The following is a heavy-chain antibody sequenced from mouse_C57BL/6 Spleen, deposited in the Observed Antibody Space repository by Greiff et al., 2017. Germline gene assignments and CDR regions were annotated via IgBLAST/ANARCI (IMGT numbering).Heavy chain of an antibody. Sequence: EVKLVESGGGLVKPGGSLKLSCAASGFTFSSYTMSWVRQTPEKRLEWVTTISGGGGNTYYPDSVKGRFTISRDNAKNTLYLQMSSLRSEDTALYYCARDYGWFAYWGQGTLGTVSA. D-gene: IGHD2-4*01. V-gene: IGHV5-9*01. CDR1: GFTFSSYT. CDR3: ARDYGWFAY. CDR2: ISGGGGNT. J-gene: IGHJ3*01.